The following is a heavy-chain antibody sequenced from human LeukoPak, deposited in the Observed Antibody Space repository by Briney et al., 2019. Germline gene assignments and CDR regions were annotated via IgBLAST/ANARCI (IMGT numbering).Heavy chain of an antibody. V-gene: IGHV4-34*01. CDR2: INHSGST. CDR1: GGSFSGYY. CDR3: ARGNSSRWYWFDP. J-gene: IGHJ5*02. D-gene: IGHD6-13*01. Sequence: PSETLSLTCAVYGGSFSGYYWSWIRQPPGRGLEWIGEINHSGSTNYNPSLKSRVTISVDTSKNQFSLKLSSVTAADTAVYYCARGNSSRWYWFDPWGRGTLVTVSS.